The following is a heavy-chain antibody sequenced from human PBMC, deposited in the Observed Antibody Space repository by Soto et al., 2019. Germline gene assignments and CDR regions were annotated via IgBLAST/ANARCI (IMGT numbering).Heavy chain of an antibody. CDR3: AKLRLTFTIFGVVIKFDY. CDR2: ISGSGGST. J-gene: IGHJ4*02. V-gene: IGHV3-23*01. Sequence: EVQLLESGGGLVQPGGSLRLSCAASGFTFSSYAMSWVRQAPGKGLEWVSAISGSGGSTYYADSVKGRFTISRDNSKNTLYLQMNSVRAKDTAVYYCAKLRLTFTIFGVVIKFDYWGQGTLVTVSS. CDR1: GFTFSSYA. D-gene: IGHD3-3*01.